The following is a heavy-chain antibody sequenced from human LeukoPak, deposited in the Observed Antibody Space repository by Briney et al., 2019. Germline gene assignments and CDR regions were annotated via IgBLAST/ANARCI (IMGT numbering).Heavy chain of an antibody. Sequence: PGGSLRLSCAASGFTFSSYSMNWVRQAPGKGLEWVSSISSSSSYIYCADSVKGRFTISRDNAKNSLYLQMNSLRAEDTAVYYCARDGQRWLQLGHDFQHWGQGTLVTVSS. J-gene: IGHJ1*01. CDR3: ARDGQRWLQLGHDFQH. V-gene: IGHV3-21*01. D-gene: IGHD5-24*01. CDR2: ISSSSSYI. CDR1: GFTFSSYS.